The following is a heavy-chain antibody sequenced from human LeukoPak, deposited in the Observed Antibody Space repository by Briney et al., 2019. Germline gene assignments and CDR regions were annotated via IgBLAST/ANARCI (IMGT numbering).Heavy chain of an antibody. Sequence: GASVKVSCKASGYTFTSYGISWVRQAPGQGLEWMGWISAHNGNTNYAQKLQGRVTMTTDTSTSTAYMELRSLRSDDTAVYYCALNSEPPDYYYMDVWGKGTTVTVSS. CDR1: GYTFTSYG. D-gene: IGHD1-26*01. CDR2: ISAHNGNT. CDR3: ALNSEPPDYYYMDV. V-gene: IGHV1-18*01. J-gene: IGHJ6*03.